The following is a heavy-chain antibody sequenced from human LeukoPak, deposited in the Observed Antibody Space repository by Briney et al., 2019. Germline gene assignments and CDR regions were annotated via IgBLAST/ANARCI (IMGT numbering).Heavy chain of an antibody. D-gene: IGHD6-19*01. CDR3: ARRGAVAGMGYFDY. Sequence: PSETLSLTCTVSGGSISSSNYYWGWIRQPPGKGLEWIGNIYYSGSTYYNPSLKSRVTISVDTSQNQFSLKLSSVTAADTAVYYCARRGAVAGMGYFDYWGQGTLVTVSS. CDR1: GGSISSSNYY. CDR2: IYYSGST. J-gene: IGHJ4*02. V-gene: IGHV4-39*01.